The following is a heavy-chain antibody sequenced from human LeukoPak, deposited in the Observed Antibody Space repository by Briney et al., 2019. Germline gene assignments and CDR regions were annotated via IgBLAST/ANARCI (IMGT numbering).Heavy chain of an antibody. D-gene: IGHD3-10*01. CDR2: IWYDGSNK. Sequence: GRSLRLSCAASGFTISSYGIHWVRQAPGKGLEWVAVIWYDGSNKYYADSVKGRFTISRDNSKNTLYLQMNSLRAEDTAVYYCAREAVRGVIITGKNWFDPWGQGTLVTVSS. J-gene: IGHJ5*02. CDR1: GFTISSYG. CDR3: AREAVRGVIITGKNWFDP. V-gene: IGHV3-33*01.